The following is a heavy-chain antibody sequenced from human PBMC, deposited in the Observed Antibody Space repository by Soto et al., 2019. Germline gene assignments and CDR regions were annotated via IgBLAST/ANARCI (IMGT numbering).Heavy chain of an antibody. CDR2: ISYDGSNK. Sequence: QVQLVESGGGVVQPGRSLRLSCAASGFTFSSYGMHWVRQAPGKGLEWVAVISYDGSNKYYADSVKGRFTISRDNSKNTLYLQMNSLSADDTAVYYCAKDIPPFSILGCFHPCGQGTLVTFSS. J-gene: IGHJ5*02. D-gene: IGHD2-21*01. CDR3: AKDIPPFSILGCFHP. CDR1: GFTFSSYG. V-gene: IGHV3-30*18.